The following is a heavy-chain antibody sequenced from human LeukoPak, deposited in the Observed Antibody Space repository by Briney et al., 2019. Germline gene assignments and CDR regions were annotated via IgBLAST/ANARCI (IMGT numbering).Heavy chain of an antibody. V-gene: IGHV3-30*03. CDR3: ARAYPPPAAGFDY. J-gene: IGHJ4*02. D-gene: IGHD6-13*01. Sequence: GRSLRLSCAASGFTFSSYGMHRVRQAPGKGLEWVAVISYDGSNKYYADSVKGRFTISRDNSKNTLYLQMNSLRAEDTAVYYCARAYPPPAAGFDYWGQGTLVTVSS. CDR1: GFTFSSYG. CDR2: ISYDGSNK.